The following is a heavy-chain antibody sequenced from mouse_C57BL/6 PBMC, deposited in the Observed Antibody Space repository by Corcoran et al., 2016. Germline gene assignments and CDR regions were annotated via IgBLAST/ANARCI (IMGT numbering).Heavy chain of an antibody. J-gene: IGHJ1*03. CDR3: ARARGSSFYWYFDV. CDR1: GYTFTTYG. V-gene: IGHV9-3*01. D-gene: IGHD1-1*01. CDR2: INTYSGVP. Sequence: QIQLVQPGPELKKHGETVKISCKASGYTFTTYGMSWVKQAPGKGLKWMGWINTYSGVPTYADDFKGRFAFSLETSASTAYLQINNLKNEDTATYFCARARGSSFYWYFDVWGTGTTVTVSS.